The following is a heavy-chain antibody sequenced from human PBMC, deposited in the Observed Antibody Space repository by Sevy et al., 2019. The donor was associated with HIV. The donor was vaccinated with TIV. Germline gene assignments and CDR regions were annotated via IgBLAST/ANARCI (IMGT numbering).Heavy chain of an antibody. CDR3: ARDLCY. CDR2: ISYDGSNK. V-gene: IGHV3-30*04. Sequence: GGSLRLSCAASGFTFSSYAMHWVRQAPGKGLEWVAVISYDGSNKYYADSVKGRFTISRDNSKNTLYLQMNNLRAEDTAVYYCARDLCYWGQGTLVTVSS. CDR1: GFTFSSYA. J-gene: IGHJ4*02.